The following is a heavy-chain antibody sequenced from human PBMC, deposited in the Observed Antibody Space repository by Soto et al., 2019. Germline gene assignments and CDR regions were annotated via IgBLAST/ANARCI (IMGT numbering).Heavy chain of an antibody. Sequence: QVQLVQSGAEVKKPGSSVKVSCKASGGTFSSYAISWVRQAPGQGLEWMGGIIPIFGTANYAQKFQGRVTITADESTRTADREASRLRSADTAVYYCASPMAVAAAVYYFGYWGQGTLVTVSS. J-gene: IGHJ4*02. CDR2: IIPIFGTA. V-gene: IGHV1-69*12. D-gene: IGHD6-19*01. CDR1: GGTFSSYA. CDR3: ASPMAVAAAVYYFGY.